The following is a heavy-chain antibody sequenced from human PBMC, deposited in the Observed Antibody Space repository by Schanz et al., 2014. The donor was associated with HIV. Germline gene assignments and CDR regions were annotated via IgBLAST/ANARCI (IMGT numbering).Heavy chain of an antibody. V-gene: IGHV4-39*01. CDR2: IYYSGST. CDR3: ARPPAAAGPFDY. D-gene: IGHD6-13*01. Sequence: QLQLQESGPGLVKPSETLSLTCTVSGGSISSSSYYWGWIRQPPGKGLEWIGSIYYSGSTYYNPSLKSQVPISVETSKNHSSRKRTSVTAADTAVYYCARPPAAAGPFDYWGQGTLVTVSS. CDR1: GGSISSSSYY. J-gene: IGHJ4*02.